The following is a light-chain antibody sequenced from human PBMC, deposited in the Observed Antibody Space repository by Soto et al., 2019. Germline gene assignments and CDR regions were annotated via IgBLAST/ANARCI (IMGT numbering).Light chain of an antibody. Sequence: DIQMTQSPSTLSAFVGDRVTIACRASQNISSWLAWCQQKPGKAPKILIYKASTLESGVPARFSGSGSGTEFSLTISSLLPDDFATYYCLQYHLHSTFGPGTKVDL. CDR1: QNISSW. V-gene: IGKV1-5*03. CDR2: KAS. CDR3: LQYHLHST. J-gene: IGKJ3*01.